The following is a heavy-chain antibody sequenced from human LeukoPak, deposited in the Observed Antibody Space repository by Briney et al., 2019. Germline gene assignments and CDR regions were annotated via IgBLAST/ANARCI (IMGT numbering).Heavy chain of an antibody. Sequence: PGGSLRLSCAASGFTFSSYAMHWVRQAPGKGLEWVAVISYDGSNKYYADPVKGRFTISRDNSKNTLYLQMNSLRAEDTAVYYCAREDSSSARLDYWGQGTLVTVSS. V-gene: IGHV3-30-3*01. J-gene: IGHJ4*02. CDR1: GFTFSSYA. CDR3: AREDSSSARLDY. CDR2: ISYDGSNK. D-gene: IGHD6-6*01.